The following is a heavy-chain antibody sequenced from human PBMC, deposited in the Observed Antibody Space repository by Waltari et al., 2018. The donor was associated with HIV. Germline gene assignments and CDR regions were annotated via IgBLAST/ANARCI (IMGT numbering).Heavy chain of an antibody. CDR1: GLPFSSPW. CDR3: ARRQQLTD. CDR2: IKEDGSEI. Sequence: EVRLVESGGGLVQPGGALRLCCAAPGLPFSSPWMTWVSQAPGKGLEWVANIKEDGSEIHYVYSVKGRFTISRDNAKNSLYLQMNSLRAEDTAVYYCARRQQLTDWGQGTLVTVSS. D-gene: IGHD6-13*01. V-gene: IGHV3-7*01. J-gene: IGHJ4*02.